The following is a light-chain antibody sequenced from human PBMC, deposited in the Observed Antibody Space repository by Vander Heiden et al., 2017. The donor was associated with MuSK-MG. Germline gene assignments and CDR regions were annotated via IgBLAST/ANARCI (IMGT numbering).Light chain of an antibody. CDR1: QAISNY. CDR3: QQDNNSPFT. Sequence: DIQMTQSPPSLSASLRDSVTITCRASQAISNYLAWFQQKPGKAPKSLIYSASRLQPGVPAKFSGNGSGTDFTLTISNLQPEDFAIYYCQQDNNSPFTFGQGTKLEI. CDR2: SAS. V-gene: IGKV1-16*02. J-gene: IGKJ2*01.